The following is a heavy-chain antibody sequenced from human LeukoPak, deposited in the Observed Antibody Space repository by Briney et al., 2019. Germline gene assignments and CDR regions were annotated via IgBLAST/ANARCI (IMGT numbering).Heavy chain of an antibody. Sequence: GGSLRLSCAASGFTFSSYAMSWVRQAPGKGLEWVSAISGSGGSTYYADSVKGWFTISRDNSKNTLYLQMNSLRAEDTAVYYCAKDKWYSSGYLGPLDYWGQGTLVTVSS. D-gene: IGHD3-22*01. CDR2: ISGSGGST. V-gene: IGHV3-23*01. CDR1: GFTFSSYA. CDR3: AKDKWYSSGYLGPLDY. J-gene: IGHJ4*02.